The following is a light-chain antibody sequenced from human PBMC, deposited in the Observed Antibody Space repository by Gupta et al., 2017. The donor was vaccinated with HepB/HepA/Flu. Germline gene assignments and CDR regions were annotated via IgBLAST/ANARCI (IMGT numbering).Light chain of an antibody. V-gene: IGKV3-11*01. J-gene: IGKJ4*01. CDR2: DAF. CDR1: QSVSSF. Sequence: EIILIQSLATLSLSPGERATLSCLASQSVSSFLACYQQKPGQAPSLLIYDAFNRATGIPARFSGSGSGTDFTLTISSLEPEDFAVYYCQQRSNGLTFGGGTRVEIK. CDR3: QQRSNGLT.